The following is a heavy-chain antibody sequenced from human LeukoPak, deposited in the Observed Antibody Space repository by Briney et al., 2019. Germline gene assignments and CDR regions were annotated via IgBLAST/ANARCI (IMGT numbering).Heavy chain of an antibody. CDR2: IYYSGST. CDR1: GGSISSSSYY. D-gene: IGHD6-13*01. CDR3: ARGNSSSWPLDY. J-gene: IGHJ4*02. V-gene: IGHV4-39*01. Sequence: SETLSLTCTVSGGSISSSSYYWGWIRQPPGKGLEWIGSIYYSGSTYYNPSLKSRVTISVDTSKNQFSLKLTSVTAADTAVYYCARGNSSSWPLDYWGQGTLVTVSS.